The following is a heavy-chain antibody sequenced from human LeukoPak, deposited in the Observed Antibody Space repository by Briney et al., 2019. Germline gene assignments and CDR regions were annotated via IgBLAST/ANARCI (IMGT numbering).Heavy chain of an antibody. V-gene: IGHV1-18*04. Sequence: AASVKVSCKASGYTFTSYGISWVRQAPGQGLEWMGWISAYNGNTNYAQKLQGRVTMTTDTSTSTAYMELRSLRSDDTAVYYCARLLGTAANDAFDIWGQGTMVTVSS. CDR2: ISAYNGNT. CDR3: ARLLGTAANDAFDI. D-gene: IGHD2-2*01. CDR1: GYTFTSYG. J-gene: IGHJ3*02.